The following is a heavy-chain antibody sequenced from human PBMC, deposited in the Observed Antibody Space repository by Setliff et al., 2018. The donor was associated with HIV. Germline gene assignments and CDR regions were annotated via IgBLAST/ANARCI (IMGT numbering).Heavy chain of an antibody. CDR3: ARGRDASRQRMDL. V-gene: IGHV3-30*04. J-gene: IGHJ6*04. Sequence: PGESLKISCAASGFTFSDYAVNWVRQPPGKGLEWVALISYDGTYKYYADSVKGRFTISRDNSKNTLYLQVNSLTPEDTAVYYCARGRDASRQRMDLWGGGTTVTVSS. D-gene: IGHD1-1*01. CDR2: ISYDGTYK. CDR1: GFTFSDYA.